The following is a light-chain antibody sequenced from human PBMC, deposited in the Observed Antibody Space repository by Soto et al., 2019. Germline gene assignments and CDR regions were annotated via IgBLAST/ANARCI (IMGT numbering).Light chain of an antibody. CDR2: AAS. CDR3: LQDDTYPIT. V-gene: IGKV1-6*02. J-gene: IGKJ5*01. Sequence: AIQVTHSPSSLSASVGDRVTITCRASQDIRNDLGWYQQKPGKAPKLLIYAASTLHSGVPSRFSGSGSGTDFTLTISSLQPEDFATYYCLQDDTYPITFGQGTRLEIK. CDR1: QDIRND.